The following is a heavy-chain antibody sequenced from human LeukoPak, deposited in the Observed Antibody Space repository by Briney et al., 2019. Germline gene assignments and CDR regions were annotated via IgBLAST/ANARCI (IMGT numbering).Heavy chain of an antibody. D-gene: IGHD2-15*01. Sequence: GGSLRLSCAASGFTFSSYAMHWVRQAPGKGLEWVAVISYDGSNKYYADSVKGRFTISRDNSKNTLYLQMNSLRAEDTAVYYCARDPYCSGGSCYQLGLDYWGQGTLVTVSS. CDR3: ARDPYCSGGSCYQLGLDY. CDR2: ISYDGSNK. V-gene: IGHV3-30*04. J-gene: IGHJ4*02. CDR1: GFTFSSYA.